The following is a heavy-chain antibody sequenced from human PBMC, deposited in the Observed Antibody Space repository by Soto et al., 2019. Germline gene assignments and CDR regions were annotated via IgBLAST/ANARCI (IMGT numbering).Heavy chain of an antibody. Sequence: PSETLSLTCAVYGGSFSGYYWSWIRQPPGKGLEWIGEINHSGSTNYNPSLKSRVTISVDTSKNQFSLKLSSVTAADTAVYYCENLGRNAAARVCFAPWARGTLDPVSS. D-gene: IGHD6-25*01. CDR1: GGSFSGYY. J-gene: IGHJ5*02. V-gene: IGHV4-34*01. CDR2: INHSGST. CDR3: ENLGRNAAARVCFAP.